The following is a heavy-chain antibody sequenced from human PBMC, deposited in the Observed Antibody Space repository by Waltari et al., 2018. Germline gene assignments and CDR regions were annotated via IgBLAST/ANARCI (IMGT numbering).Heavy chain of an antibody. D-gene: IGHD3-9*01. J-gene: IGHJ3*02. CDR1: GFTFSSYA. V-gene: IGHV3-30-3*01. Sequence: QVQLVESGGGVVQPGRSLRLSCAASGFTFSSYAMHWVRQAPGKGLEWLAVRSYDGSNKVYAGSGKGRFIISRDNSKTTLYLHMNSLRAEDTAVYYCARASTYYDILGEAFDIWGQGTMVTVSS. CDR2: RSYDGSNK. CDR3: ARASTYYDILGEAFDI.